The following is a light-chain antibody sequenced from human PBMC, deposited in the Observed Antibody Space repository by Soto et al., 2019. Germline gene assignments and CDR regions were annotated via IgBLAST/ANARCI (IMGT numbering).Light chain of an antibody. CDR3: SSYTSSSTYV. CDR1: SSDFGTHNY. Sequence: QSALTQPASVSGSPGQSITISCTGTSSDFGTHNYVSWYQLHPGKAPKLMVYEVSNRPSGVSNRFSGSKSGNTASLTISGLQAEYEADYHCSSYTSSSTYVFGTGTKVTVL. CDR2: EVS. J-gene: IGLJ1*01. V-gene: IGLV2-14*01.